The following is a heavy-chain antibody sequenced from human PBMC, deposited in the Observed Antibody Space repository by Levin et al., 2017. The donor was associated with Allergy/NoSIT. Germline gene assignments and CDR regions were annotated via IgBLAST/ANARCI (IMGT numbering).Heavy chain of an antibody. CDR3: ARGWGAVAPGDY. CDR1: GGSISSYY. CDR2: IYYSGST. J-gene: IGHJ4*02. Sequence: RASETLSLTCTVSGGSISSYYWSWIRQPPGKGLEWIGYIYYSGSTNYNPSLKSRVTISVDTSKNQFSLKVSSVTAADTAVYYCARGWGAVAPGDYWGQGTLVTVSS. D-gene: IGHD6-19*01. V-gene: IGHV4-59*01.